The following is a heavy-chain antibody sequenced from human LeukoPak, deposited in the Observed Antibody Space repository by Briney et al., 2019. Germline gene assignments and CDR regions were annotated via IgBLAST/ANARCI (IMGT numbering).Heavy chain of an antibody. D-gene: IGHD7-27*01. Sequence: ASVKVSCKASGYTFTGYYMHWVRQAPGQGLEWMGWINPNSGGTNYAQKFQGRVTMTSDTSISTAYMELSRLTSDDTAVYYCARGAYSYWGSRVAYWGQGTLVIVS. CDR1: GYTFTGYY. CDR2: INPNSGGT. J-gene: IGHJ4*02. CDR3: ARGAYSYWGSRVAY. V-gene: IGHV1-2*02.